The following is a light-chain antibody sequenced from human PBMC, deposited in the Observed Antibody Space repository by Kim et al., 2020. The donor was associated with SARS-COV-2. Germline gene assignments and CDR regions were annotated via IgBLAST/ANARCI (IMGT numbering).Light chain of an antibody. J-gene: IGLJ3*02. CDR2: GDI. V-gene: IGLV1-40*01. CDR3: QSYDTSLSGSWV. CDR1: STNIGTYD. Sequence: RVTISCTGSSTNIGTYDVHWYQHLPGTAPKLLIYGDINRPSGVPDRFSGPKSGTSASLAITGLQAEDEADYYCQSYDTSLSGSWVFGGGTKLTVL.